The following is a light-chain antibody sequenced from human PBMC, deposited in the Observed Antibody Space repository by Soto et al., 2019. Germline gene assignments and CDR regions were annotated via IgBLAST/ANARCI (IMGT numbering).Light chain of an antibody. V-gene: IGKV3-20*01. CDR2: GAS. CDR1: QSVGSSY. CDR3: QQYGDSPWT. J-gene: IGKJ1*01. Sequence: EIVLTQSPGTLSLSPGERATLSCRASQSVGSSYLAWYQQKPGQAPRLLIYGASSRATAIPDRFSGSGSGTDFTLTISRLEPEDFAVYYCQQYGDSPWTFGQGTRWIS.